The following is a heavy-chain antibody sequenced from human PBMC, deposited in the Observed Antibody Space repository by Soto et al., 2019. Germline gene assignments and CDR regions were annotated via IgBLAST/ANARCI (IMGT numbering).Heavy chain of an antibody. D-gene: IGHD3-22*01. CDR3: AKVPTYYYDSSGFDY. CDR1: GFTFSSYA. V-gene: IGHV3-23*01. CDR2: ISGSGGST. J-gene: IGHJ4*02. Sequence: PGGSLRLSCAASGFTFSSYAMSWVRQAPGKGLEWVSAISGSGGSTYYADSVKGRFTISRDSSKNTLYLQMNSLRAEDTAVYYCAKVPTYYYDSSGFDYWGQGTRVTVSS.